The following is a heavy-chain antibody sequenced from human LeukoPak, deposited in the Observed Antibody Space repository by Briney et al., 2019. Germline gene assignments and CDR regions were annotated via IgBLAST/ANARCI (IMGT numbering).Heavy chain of an antibody. Sequence: PSETLSLTCTVSGGSVCAISEYYGSWIRQPPGKGLESIGYIFYSGITNYNPSLKSRVPISLATSNNQYSLKLSSVTAADTAVSYCARGELQESFESTYTNYYRYFYMDVWAKGTTVTVSS. V-gene: IGHV4-61*08. CDR2: IFYSGIT. CDR1: GGSVCAISEYY. CDR3: ARGELQESFESTYTNYYRYFYMDV. J-gene: IGHJ6*03. D-gene: IGHD3-22*01.